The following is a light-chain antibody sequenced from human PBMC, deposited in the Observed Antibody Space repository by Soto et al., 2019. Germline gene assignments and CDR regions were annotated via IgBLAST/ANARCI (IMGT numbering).Light chain of an antibody. CDR3: TSYTSSSTLVV. CDR2: DVS. CDR1: SSDVGDYNY. V-gene: IGLV2-14*03. J-gene: IGLJ2*01. Sequence: QSALTQPASVYGSPGQSITFSCTGTSSDVGDYNYVSWYQQHPGKAPKLMIYDVSKRPSGVSNRFSGSKSGNTASLTISGLQAEDEADYYCTSYTSSSTLVVFGGGTKLTVL.